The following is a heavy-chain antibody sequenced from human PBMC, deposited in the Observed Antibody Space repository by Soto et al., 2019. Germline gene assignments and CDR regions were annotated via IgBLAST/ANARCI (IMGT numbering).Heavy chain of an antibody. Sequence: QVQLQESGPGLVKPSETLSLTCTVSGGSISSYYWSWIRQPPGKGLEWIGYIYYSGSTNYNPSLKSRVTRSVDTSKNQFSLKLSSVTAADTAVYYCAREGSDSSSWYRAGGYYYYGMDVWGQGTTVTVSS. D-gene: IGHD6-13*01. CDR3: AREGSDSSSWYRAGGYYYYGMDV. CDR1: GGSISSYY. V-gene: IGHV4-59*01. CDR2: IYYSGST. J-gene: IGHJ6*02.